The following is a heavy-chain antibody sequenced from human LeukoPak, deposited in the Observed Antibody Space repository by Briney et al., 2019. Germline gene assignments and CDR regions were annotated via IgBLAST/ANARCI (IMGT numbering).Heavy chain of an antibody. CDR2: IHHSGGT. V-gene: IGHV4-59*13. D-gene: IGHD1-14*01. CDR1: GGPISSFY. Sequence: SETLSLTCTVSGGPISSFYWSWIRQPPGKELEWIGHIHHSGGTNYNPSLKSRVSISLDMSKNQFSLKLNSVTAADTAMYYCASGPEGRDYWGQGTLVTVSS. J-gene: IGHJ4*02. CDR3: ASGPEGRDY.